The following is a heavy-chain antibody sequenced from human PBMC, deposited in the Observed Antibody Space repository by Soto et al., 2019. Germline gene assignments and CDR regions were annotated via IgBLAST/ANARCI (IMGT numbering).Heavy chain of an antibody. CDR1: GGTFSSYA. CDR3: AGGAPAVAGTRGWFDP. CDR2: IIPIFGTA. V-gene: IGHV1-69*12. Sequence: QVQLVQSGAEVKKPGSSVKVSCKASGGTFSSYAISWVRQAPGQGLEWMGGIIPIFGTANYAQKFQGRVTIPADSPTSTAHMERRSRGAEDAAVYYCAGGAPAVAGTRGWFDPWGQGTLVTVSS. J-gene: IGHJ5*02. D-gene: IGHD6-19*01.